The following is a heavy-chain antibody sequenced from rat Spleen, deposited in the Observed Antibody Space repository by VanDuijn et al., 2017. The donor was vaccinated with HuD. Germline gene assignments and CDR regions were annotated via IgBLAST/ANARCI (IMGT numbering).Heavy chain of an antibody. V-gene: IGHV5-7*01. Sequence: EVRLVESGGGLVRPGGSLKVSCAASGFTLSDYVMHWIRQAPKKGLEWVATIIYDGSSTYYRDSVKGRFTISRDNAKSTLYLQMNSLRSEDTATYYCAVSGYGYWGQGVMVTVSS. CDR1: GFTLSDYV. D-gene: IGHD4-3*01. J-gene: IGHJ2*01. CDR2: IIYDGSST. CDR3: AVSGYGY.